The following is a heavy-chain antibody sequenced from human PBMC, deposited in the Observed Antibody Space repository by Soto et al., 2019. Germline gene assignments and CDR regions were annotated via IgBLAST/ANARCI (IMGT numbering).Heavy chain of an antibody. CDR3: AHRRREGIIPTGFDH. D-gene: IGHD3-3*01. V-gene: IGHV2-5*01. CDR1: GFSLTTSGVS. J-gene: IGHJ4*02. CDR2: IYWNDDK. Sequence: QITLKESGPTLVKPIQTLTLTCTFSGFSLTTSGVSVGWIRQPPGKALEWLALIYWNDDKPYSPSLKNRLTITKDISRNQVVLTMTNMDPVDTATYFCAHRRREGIIPTGFDHWGQGTLVTVSS.